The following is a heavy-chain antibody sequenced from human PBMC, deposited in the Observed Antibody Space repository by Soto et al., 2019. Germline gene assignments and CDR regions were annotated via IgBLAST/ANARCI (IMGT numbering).Heavy chain of an antibody. Sequence: ASVKVSCKASGYTFTGYYMHWVRQAPGQGLEWMGWINPNSGGTNYAQKFQGRVTMTRDTSISTAYMELSRLRSDDTAVYYCARRAETNGWNGFGADKYYFDFWGQGTLVTSPQ. J-gene: IGHJ4*02. CDR1: GYTFTGYY. D-gene: IGHD1-1*01. CDR3: ARRAETNGWNGFGADKYYFDF. V-gene: IGHV1-2*02. CDR2: INPNSGGT.